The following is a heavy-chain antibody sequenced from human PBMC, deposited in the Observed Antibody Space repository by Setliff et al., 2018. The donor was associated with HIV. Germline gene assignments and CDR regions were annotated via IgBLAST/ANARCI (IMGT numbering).Heavy chain of an antibody. CDR3: ARLSSYRSSSYYFDY. V-gene: IGHV4-39*01. D-gene: IGHD6-6*01. J-gene: IGHJ4*02. CDR1: GDSISDTTYY. CDR2: IYHSGST. Sequence: TLSLTCRVSGDSISDTTYYWGWIRQPPGKGLEWIGNIYHSGSTLYKPSLKSRVTMSVDMSKNQFSLKLNSVTAADTAVYHCARLSSYRSSSYYFDYWGQGALVTVSS.